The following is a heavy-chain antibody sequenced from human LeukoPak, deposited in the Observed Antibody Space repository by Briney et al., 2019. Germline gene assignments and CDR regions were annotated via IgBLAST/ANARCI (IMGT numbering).Heavy chain of an antibody. J-gene: IGHJ4*02. V-gene: IGHV4-34*01. D-gene: IGHD3-9*01. CDR1: GGFFSGYY. CDR3: AATYYDILTGYYQMFDY. CDR2: INHSGST. Sequence: SETLSLTCAVYGGFFSGYYWSWIRQPPGKGLEWIGEINHSGSTNYNPSLKSRVTISVDTSKNQFSLKLSSVTAADTAVYYCAATYYDILTGYYQMFDYWGQGTLVTVSS.